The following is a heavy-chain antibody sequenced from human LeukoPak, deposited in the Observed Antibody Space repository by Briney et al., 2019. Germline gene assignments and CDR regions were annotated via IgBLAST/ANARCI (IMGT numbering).Heavy chain of an antibody. J-gene: IGHJ4*02. CDR3: ARGVGFGVTIYFDY. V-gene: IGHV4-30-4*08. CDR1: GGSISSGDYY. D-gene: IGHD3-10*01. CDR2: IYYSGST. Sequence: SQTLSLTCTVSGGSISSGDYYWSWIRQPRGKGLEWIGYIYYSGSTYYNPSLKSRVTISVDTSKNQFSLKLSSVTAADTAVYYCARGVGFGVTIYFDYWGQGTLVTVSS.